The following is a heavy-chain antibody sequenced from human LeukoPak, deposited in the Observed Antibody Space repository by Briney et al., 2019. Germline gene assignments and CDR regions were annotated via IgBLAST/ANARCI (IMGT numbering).Heavy chain of an antibody. Sequence: GGSLRLSCAASGFTISNYAMSWVRQAPGKGLEWVSAISGSGGSTYYADSVKGRFTISRDNSKNTLYLQMNSLRAEDTAVYYCAKENDFWSGSFDYWGQGTLVTVSS. CDR2: ISGSGGST. V-gene: IGHV3-23*01. D-gene: IGHD3-3*01. J-gene: IGHJ4*02. CDR1: GFTISNYA. CDR3: AKENDFWSGSFDY.